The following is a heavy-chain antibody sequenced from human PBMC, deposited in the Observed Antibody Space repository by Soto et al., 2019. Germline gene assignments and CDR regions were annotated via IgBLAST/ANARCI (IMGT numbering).Heavy chain of an antibody. V-gene: IGHV3-30-3*01. CDR1: GFTFSSHA. J-gene: IGHJ4*02. Sequence: QVQLVESGGGVVQPGRSLRLSSAVSGFTFSSHAMHWVRQAPGKGLEWVTLISSDGSNKYYADSVKGRFTTSRDNSKYTMYLQMNGLRVEDTAVYYCARDDEGGSDCDLGYWGQGALVTVSS. CDR2: ISSDGSNK. CDR3: ARDDEGGSDCDLGY. D-gene: IGHD1-26*01.